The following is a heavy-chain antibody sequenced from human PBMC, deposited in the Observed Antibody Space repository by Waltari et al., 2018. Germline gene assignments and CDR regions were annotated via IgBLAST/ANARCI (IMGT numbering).Heavy chain of an antibody. CDR2: TFYSGTT. Sequence: QVQLQESGPGLVRPSEPLSLGCTVPTVSIWRSYWTWIRQPPGKGLEWIGFTFYSGTTNYNPSLKSRVTISLDASKNQFSLNLRSVTAADTAVYFCARISTFYFYGMDVWGQGTTVTVSS. V-gene: IGHV4-59*01. J-gene: IGHJ6*02. CDR3: ARISTFYFYGMDV. D-gene: IGHD3-9*01. CDR1: TVSIWRSY.